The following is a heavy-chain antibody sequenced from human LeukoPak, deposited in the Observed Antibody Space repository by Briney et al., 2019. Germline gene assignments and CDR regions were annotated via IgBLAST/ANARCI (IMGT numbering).Heavy chain of an antibody. Sequence: SVKVSCKASGGTFSSYAISWLRQAPGQGLEWMGGIIPIFGTANYAQKFQGRVTITADESTSTAYMELSSLRSEDTAVYYCARDWGYYDSSGYLAAFDIWGQGTMVTVSS. J-gene: IGHJ3*02. CDR2: IIPIFGTA. V-gene: IGHV1-69*13. CDR3: ARDWGYYDSSGYLAAFDI. CDR1: GGTFSSYA. D-gene: IGHD3-22*01.